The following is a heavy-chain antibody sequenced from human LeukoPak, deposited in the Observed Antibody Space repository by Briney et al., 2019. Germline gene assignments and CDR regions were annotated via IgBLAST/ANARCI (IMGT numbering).Heavy chain of an antibody. CDR3: ASVTTVVTEGAFDI. CDR2: IIPIFGTA. V-gene: IGHV1-69*13. CDR1: GGTFSSYA. D-gene: IGHD4-23*01. Sequence: SVKVSCKASGGTFSSYAISWVRQAPGQGLEWMGGIIPIFGTANYAQKFQGRVTITADESTSTAYMELSSLRSEDTVVYYCASVTTVVTEGAFDIWGQGTMVTVSS. J-gene: IGHJ3*02.